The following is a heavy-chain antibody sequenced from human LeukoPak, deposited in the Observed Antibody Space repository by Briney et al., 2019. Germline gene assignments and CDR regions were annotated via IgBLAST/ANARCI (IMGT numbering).Heavy chain of an antibody. CDR1: GFTFRSYW. J-gene: IGHJ6*03. V-gene: IGHV3-7*01. D-gene: IGHD3-10*01. CDR2: IKHDGSEK. Sequence: GGSLRLSCAASGFTFRSYWMNWVRQAPGKGLEWVANIKHDGSEKYYVVSMKGRFTISRDNAKNSLYLQMNSLRAEDTAVYYCARVGSHSGSLSLIKKKYYYYYYTDVWGKGATVTISS. CDR3: ARVGSHSGSLSLIKKKYYYYYYTDV.